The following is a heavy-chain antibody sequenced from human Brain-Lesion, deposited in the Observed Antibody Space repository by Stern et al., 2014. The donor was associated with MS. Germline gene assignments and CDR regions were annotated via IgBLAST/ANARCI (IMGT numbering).Heavy chain of an antibody. CDR2: LDSGGAT. Sequence: VQLVQSGGGLMQPGGSLRLSCVASGFPVSSTYMRWVRQAPWKGLALVSVLDSGGATRYGDSVKGRFTISRDTSKNTLYLQMDSLRADDTAVYYCARYCSGGSCYFHGLDVWGQGTTVTVSS. CDR3: ARYCSGGSCYFHGLDV. D-gene: IGHD2-15*01. J-gene: IGHJ6*02. V-gene: IGHV3-53*01. CDR1: GFPVSSTY.